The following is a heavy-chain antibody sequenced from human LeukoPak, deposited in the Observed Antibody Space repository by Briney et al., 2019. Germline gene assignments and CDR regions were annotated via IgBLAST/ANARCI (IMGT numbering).Heavy chain of an antibody. CDR2: INHSGST. CDR3: ARHGVSGYSYGDNWFDP. D-gene: IGHD5-18*01. Sequence: PSETLSLTCAVYGGSFSGYYWSWIRQPPGKGLEWIGEINHSGSTNYNPSLKSRVTISVDTSKNQFSLKLSSVTAADTAVYYCARHGVSGYSYGDNWFDPWGQGTLVTVSS. CDR1: GGSFSGYY. V-gene: IGHV4-34*01. J-gene: IGHJ5*02.